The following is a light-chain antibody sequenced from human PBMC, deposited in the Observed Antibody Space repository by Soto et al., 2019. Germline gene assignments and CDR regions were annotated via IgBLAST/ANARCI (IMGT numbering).Light chain of an antibody. J-gene: IGKJ1*01. CDR1: HSVSSN. CDR2: SSS. CDR3: QRYNNWPPWT. V-gene: IGKV3-15*01. Sequence: EIVMTQSPSTLSVFTGERANLSCRASHSVSSNLVSYRHTPDPAPTPRIYSSSACTTGIPVRVRVSGSGSESALTITIRRSEADAVYVCQRYNNWPPWTFGQGTKVDIK.